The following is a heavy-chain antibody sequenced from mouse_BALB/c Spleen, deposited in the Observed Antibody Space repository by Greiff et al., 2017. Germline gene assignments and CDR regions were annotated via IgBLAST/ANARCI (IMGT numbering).Heavy chain of an antibody. J-gene: IGHJ4*01. CDR3: ARVGYDGGGDYYAMDY. CDR2: IRNKANGYTT. CDR1: GFTFTDYY. V-gene: IGHV7-3*02. D-gene: IGHD2-2*01. Sequence: EVQLKESGGGLVQPGGSLRLSCATSGFTFTDYYMSWVRQPPGKALEWLGFIRNKANGYTTEYSASVKGRFTISRDNSQSILYLQMNTLRAEDSATYYCARVGYDGGGDYYAMDYWGQGTSVTVSS.